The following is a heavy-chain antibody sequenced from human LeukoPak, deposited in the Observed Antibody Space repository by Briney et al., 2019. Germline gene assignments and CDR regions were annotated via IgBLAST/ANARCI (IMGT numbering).Heavy chain of an antibody. Sequence: GESLQISCKGSGSSFTSYWIGWGRQLPGKGLEWMGIIYPGDSDTRDSPSFQGQVTISADKSISTAYLQWSSLKASDTAMYYCARAERRWLQLRGAGYWGQGTLVTVSS. D-gene: IGHD5-24*01. J-gene: IGHJ4*02. CDR3: ARAERRWLQLRGAGY. CDR2: IYPGDSDT. V-gene: IGHV5-51*01. CDR1: GSSFTSYW.